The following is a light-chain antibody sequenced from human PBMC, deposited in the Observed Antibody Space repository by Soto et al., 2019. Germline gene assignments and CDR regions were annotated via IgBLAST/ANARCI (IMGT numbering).Light chain of an antibody. J-gene: IGLJ2*01. CDR1: SSDVGGYNY. CDR2: EVS. Sequence: HSALTQPPSASGSPGQSVTISCTGTSSDVGGYNYVSWYQQHPGKAPKLMIYEVSKRPSGVPDRFSGSKSGNTASLTVSGLQAEDEADYYCSSYAGINNLVFGGGTKVTVL. CDR3: SSYAGINNLV. V-gene: IGLV2-8*01.